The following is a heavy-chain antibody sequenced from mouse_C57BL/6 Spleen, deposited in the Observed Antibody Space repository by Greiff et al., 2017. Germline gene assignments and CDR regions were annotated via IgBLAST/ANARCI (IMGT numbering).Heavy chain of an antibody. CDR1: GFTFSSYG. V-gene: IGHV5-6*01. CDR2: IRSGGSYT. Sequence: EVQLVESGGDLVKPGGSLKLSWAASGFTFSSYGMSWVRQTPDKRLEWVATIRSGGSYTYYPDSVKGRFTISRDNAKNTLYLQMSRLTSEDTAMYYCARGGADAMDYWGQGTSVTVSS. J-gene: IGHJ4*01. CDR3: ARGGADAMDY.